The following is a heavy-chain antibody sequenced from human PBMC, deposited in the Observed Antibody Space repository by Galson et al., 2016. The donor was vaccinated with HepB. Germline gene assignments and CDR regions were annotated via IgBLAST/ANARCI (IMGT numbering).Heavy chain of an antibody. Sequence: SLRLSCAASGFTFSNYGMHWVRQAPGKGLEWVAVISYDGNNKFYADSVRGRFTISRDISKNTLYLLMNSLRAEDTAVYYCANALKFFGSGSYVDYFYTRDVWGQGTTVTVSS. CDR1: GFTFSNYG. CDR3: ANALKFFGSGSYVDYFYTRDV. D-gene: IGHD3-10*01. CDR2: ISYDGNNK. J-gene: IGHJ6*02. V-gene: IGHV3-30*18.